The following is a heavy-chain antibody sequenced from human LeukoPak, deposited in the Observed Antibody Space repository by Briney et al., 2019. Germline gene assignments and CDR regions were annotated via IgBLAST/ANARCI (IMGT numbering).Heavy chain of an antibody. CDR2: IYTSGST. V-gene: IGHV4-61*02. CDR1: GGSISSGSYY. Sequence: SETLSLTCTVSGGSISSGSYYWSWIRQPAGKGLEWIGRIYTSGSTNYNPSLKSRVTISVDTSKNQFSLKLSPVTAADTAVYYCARSPSPNYYYYYMDVWGKGTTVTISS. J-gene: IGHJ6*03. CDR3: ARSPSPNYYYYYMDV.